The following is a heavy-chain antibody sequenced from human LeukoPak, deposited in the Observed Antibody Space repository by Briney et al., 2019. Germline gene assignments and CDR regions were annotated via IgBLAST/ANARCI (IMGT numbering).Heavy chain of an antibody. CDR2: ISAYNGNT. Sequence: SVKVSCKASGYTFTSYGISWVRQAPGQGLEWMGWISAYNGNTNYAQKLQGRVTMTTDTSTSTAYMELSSLRSEDTAVYYCANTVTKSNWFDPWGQGTLVTVSS. J-gene: IGHJ5*02. CDR3: ANTVTKSNWFDP. CDR1: GYTFTSYG. V-gene: IGHV1-18*01. D-gene: IGHD4-11*01.